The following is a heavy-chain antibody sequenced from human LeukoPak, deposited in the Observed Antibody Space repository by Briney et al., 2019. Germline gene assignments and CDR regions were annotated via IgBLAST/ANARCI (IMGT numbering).Heavy chain of an antibody. CDR2: IRYDGSNK. J-gene: IGHJ4*02. CDR3: AKDMTYSSDY. CDR1: GFTFSSYG. D-gene: IGHD1-26*01. Sequence: GGSLRLSCAAAGFTFSSYGMHWVRQAPGKGLEWVAFIRYDGSNKYYADSVKGRFTISRDNSKNTLYLQMNSLRAEDTAVYYCAKDMTYSSDYWGQGTLVTVSS. V-gene: IGHV3-30*02.